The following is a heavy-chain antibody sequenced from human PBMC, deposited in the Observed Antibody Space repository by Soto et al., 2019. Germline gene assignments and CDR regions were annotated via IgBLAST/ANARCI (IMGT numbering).Heavy chain of an antibody. Sequence: PVGSLRLSCAASGFTFSSYAMSWVRQAPGKGLEWVSAISGSGGSTYYADSVKGRFTISRDNSKNTLYLQMNSLRAEDTAVYYCAKDLFEIGARGYFDYWGQGTLVTVSS. V-gene: IGHV3-23*01. CDR2: ISGSGGST. D-gene: IGHD3-10*01. CDR3: AKDLFEIGARGYFDY. J-gene: IGHJ4*02. CDR1: GFTFSSYA.